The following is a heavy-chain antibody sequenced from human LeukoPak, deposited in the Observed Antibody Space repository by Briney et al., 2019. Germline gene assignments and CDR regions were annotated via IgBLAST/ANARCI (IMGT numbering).Heavy chain of an antibody. V-gene: IGHV4-39*07. J-gene: IGHJ4*02. D-gene: IGHD3-10*01. CDR2: IYYSGST. Sequence: SETLSLTCTVSGGSISSSYYYWGWIRQPPGKGLEWIGSIYYSGSTYYNPSLKSRVTISVDRSKNQFSLKLISVTAADTAVYYCARGDYGSGSQFDYWGQGMLVTVSS. CDR1: GGSISSSYYY. CDR3: ARGDYGSGSQFDY.